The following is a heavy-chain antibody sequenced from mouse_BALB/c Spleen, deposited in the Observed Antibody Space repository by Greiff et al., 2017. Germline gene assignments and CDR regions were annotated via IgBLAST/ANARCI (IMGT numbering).Heavy chain of an antibody. Sequence: DVMLVESGGGLVKPGGSLKLSCAASGFTFSDYYMYWVRQTPEKRLEWVATISDGGSYTYYPDSVKGRFTISRDNAKNNLYLQMSSLKSEDTAMYYCARDMGAYGNYAWFAYWGQGTLVTVSA. J-gene: IGHJ3*01. CDR1: GFTFSDYY. V-gene: IGHV5-4*02. CDR2: ISDGGSYT. CDR3: ARDMGAYGNYAWFAY. D-gene: IGHD2-1*01.